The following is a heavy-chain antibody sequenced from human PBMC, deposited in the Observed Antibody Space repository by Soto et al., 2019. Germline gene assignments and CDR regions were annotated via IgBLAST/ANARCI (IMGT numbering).Heavy chain of an antibody. CDR3: AKDRRGAYCSGGICYSPDY. CDR2: ISGTGGT. CDR1: GFTFSSHV. Sequence: VQLWESGGGLVQPGGSLRLSCAVSGFTFSSHVMSWVRQAPGKGLEWVSAISGTGGTYYADSVKGRFTISRDNSKNALYLQMNNLSDEDTAVYYCAKDRRGAYCSGGICYSPDYWGQGTLVIVSS. V-gene: IGHV3-23*01. D-gene: IGHD2-15*01. J-gene: IGHJ4*02.